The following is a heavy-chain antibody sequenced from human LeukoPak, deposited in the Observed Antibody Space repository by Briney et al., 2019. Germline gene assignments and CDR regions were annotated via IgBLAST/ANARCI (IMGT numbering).Heavy chain of an antibody. J-gene: IGHJ6*02. V-gene: IGHV1-69*13. CDR1: GGTFISYA. CDR2: IIPIFGTA. Sequence: SVKVSCKASGGTFISYAISWVRQAPGQGLEWMGGIIPIFGTANYAQKFQGRVTITADESTSTAYMELSSLRSEDTAVYYCARDQGNPGYYYYGMDVWGQGTTVTVSS. CDR3: ARDQGNPGYYYYGMDV. D-gene: IGHD4-23*01.